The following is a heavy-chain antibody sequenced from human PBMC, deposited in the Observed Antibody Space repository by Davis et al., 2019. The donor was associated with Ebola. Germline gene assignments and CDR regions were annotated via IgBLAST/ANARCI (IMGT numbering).Heavy chain of an antibody. CDR2: ISSSSSYI. CDR1: GFTFSSYS. D-gene: IGHD1-26*01. CDR3: ARVAGSYYFDY. V-gene: IGHV3-21*01. Sequence: GESLKISCAASGFTFSSYSMNWVRQAPGKGLEWVSSISSSSSYIYYADSVKGRFTISRDNAKNSLYLQMNSLRAEGTAVYYCARVAGSYYFDYWGQGTLVTVSS. J-gene: IGHJ4*02.